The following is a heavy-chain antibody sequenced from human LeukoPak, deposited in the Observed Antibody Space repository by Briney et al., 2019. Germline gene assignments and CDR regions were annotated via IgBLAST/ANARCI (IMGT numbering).Heavy chain of an antibody. D-gene: IGHD6-19*01. CDR3: ARGPYSSGWSNYYYGMDV. CDR2: IKQDGSEK. Sequence: GGSLRLSCAASGFTFNSYWMSWVRQAPGKGLEWVANIKQDGSEKYYVDSVKGRFTISRDNARKSLFLQLNSLRAEDTAVYYCARGPYSSGWSNYYYGMDVWGQGTTVTVSS. J-gene: IGHJ6*02. CDR1: GFTFNSYW. V-gene: IGHV3-7*01.